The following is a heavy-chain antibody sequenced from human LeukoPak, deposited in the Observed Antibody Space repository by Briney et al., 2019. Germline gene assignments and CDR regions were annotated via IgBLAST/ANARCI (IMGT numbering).Heavy chain of an antibody. V-gene: IGHV3-11*04. CDR1: GFTFSDYY. CDR2: ISSSGSTI. CDR3: ARDPIVVVPAAADY. J-gene: IGHJ4*02. D-gene: IGHD2-2*01. Sequence: PGGSLRLSCAASGFTFSDYYMSWIRQAPGEGLEWVSYISSSGSTIYYADSVKGRFTISRDNAKNSLYLQMNSLRAEDTAVYYCARDPIVVVPAAADYWGQGTLVTVSS.